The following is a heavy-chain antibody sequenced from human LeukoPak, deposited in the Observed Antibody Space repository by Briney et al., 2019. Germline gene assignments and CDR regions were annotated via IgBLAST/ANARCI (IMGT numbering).Heavy chain of an antibody. Sequence: PSQTLSLTCAVSGVSISSGGYSWSWIRQPPGKGLEWIGYIYHSGSTYYNPSLKSRVTISVDTSKNQFSLKLSSVTAADTAVYYCARGVSTTVVTPNYYYMDVWGKGTTVTVSS. D-gene: IGHD4-23*01. CDR3: ARGVSTTVVTPNYYYMDV. J-gene: IGHJ6*03. CDR2: IYHSGST. V-gene: IGHV4-30-2*01. CDR1: GVSISSGGYS.